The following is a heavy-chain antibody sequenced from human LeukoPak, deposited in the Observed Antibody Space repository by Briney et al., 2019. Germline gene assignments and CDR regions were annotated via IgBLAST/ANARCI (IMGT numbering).Heavy chain of an antibody. Sequence: ASVKVSCKASGYTFTSYGISWVRQAPGQGLEWMGWISAYNGNTNYAQKLQGRVTMTTDTSTSTAYMELRSLRSDDTAVYYCARDRPGPNGFLSYYYYGMDVWGQGTTATVSS. CDR2: ISAYNGNT. J-gene: IGHJ6*02. D-gene: IGHD1-1*01. CDR3: ARDRPGPNGFLSYYYYGMDV. CDR1: GYTFTSYG. V-gene: IGHV1-18*01.